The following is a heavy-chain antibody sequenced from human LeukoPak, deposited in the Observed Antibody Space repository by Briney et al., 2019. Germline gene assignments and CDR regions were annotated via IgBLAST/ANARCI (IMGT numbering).Heavy chain of an antibody. J-gene: IGHJ6*03. D-gene: IGHD2-15*01. V-gene: IGHV3-21*01. Sequence: GGSLRLSCAASGFTFSSYSMNWVRQAPGKGLEWVSSISSSSSYIYYADSVKGRFTISRDNAKNSLYLQMNSLRAEDTAVYYCARDHCSGGSCYGGYYYYYYMDVWGKGTTVTVSS. CDR1: GFTFSSYS. CDR2: ISSSSSYI. CDR3: ARDHCSGGSCYGGYYYYYYMDV.